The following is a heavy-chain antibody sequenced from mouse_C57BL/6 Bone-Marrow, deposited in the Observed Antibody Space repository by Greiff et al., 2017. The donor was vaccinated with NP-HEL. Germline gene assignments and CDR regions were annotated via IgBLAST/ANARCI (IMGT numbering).Heavy chain of an antibody. CDR2: INPNNGGT. D-gene: IGHD1-1*01. J-gene: IGHJ1*03. CDR3: ARDGNYYGSSYWYFDV. V-gene: IGHV1-22*01. CDR1: GYTFTDYN. Sequence: EVQLQQSGPELVKPGASVKMSCKASGYTFTDYNMHWVKQSHGKSLEWIGYINPNNGGTSYNQKFKGKATLTVNKSSSTAYMELRSLTSEDSAVYYCARDGNYYGSSYWYFDVWGTGTTVTVSS.